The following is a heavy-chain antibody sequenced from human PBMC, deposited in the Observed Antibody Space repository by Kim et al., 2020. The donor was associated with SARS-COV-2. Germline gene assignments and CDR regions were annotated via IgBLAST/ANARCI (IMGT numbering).Heavy chain of an antibody. V-gene: IGHV7-4-1*02. J-gene: IGHJ4*02. Sequence: ASVKVSCKASGYTFTSYAVNWLRLVPGQGLEWMGWISPNTGFPQYARDLTARFVFSLDSSVSTSYLQISRLKPEDTSIYFCARGHSYRPYYSDFWGEGTLATVS. CDR1: GYTFTSYA. CDR2: ISPNTGFP. CDR3: ARGHSYRPYYSDF.